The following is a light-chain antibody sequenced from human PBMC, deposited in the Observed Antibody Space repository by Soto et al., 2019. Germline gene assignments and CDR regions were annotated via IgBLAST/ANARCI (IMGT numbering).Light chain of an antibody. CDR1: SGHSSYI. CDR3: ETWDSNTRV. V-gene: IGLV4-60*03. J-gene: IGLJ2*01. CDR2: LEGSGSY. Sequence: QLVLTQSSSASASLGSSVKLTCTLSSGHSSYIIAWHQQQPGKAPRYLMKLEGSGSYNKGSGVHDRFSGSSSGADRYLTISNLQSEDEADYYCETWDSNTRVFGGGTKLTVL.